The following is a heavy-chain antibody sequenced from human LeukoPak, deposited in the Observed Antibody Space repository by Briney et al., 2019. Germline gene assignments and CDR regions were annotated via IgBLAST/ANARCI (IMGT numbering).Heavy chain of an antibody. V-gene: IGHV3-7*01. CDR3: AKDVSGSYSNFDY. Sequence: GGSLRLSCAASGFTFSSYWMSWVRQAPGKGLEWVANIKQDGSEKYCVDSVKGRFTISRDNAKNSLYLQMNSLRAEDTAVYYCAKDVSGSYSNFDYWGQGTLVTVSS. D-gene: IGHD1-26*01. CDR1: GFTFSSYW. J-gene: IGHJ4*02. CDR2: IKQDGSEK.